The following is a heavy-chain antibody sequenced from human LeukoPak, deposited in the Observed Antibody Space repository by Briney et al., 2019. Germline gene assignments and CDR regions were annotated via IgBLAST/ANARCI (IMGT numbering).Heavy chain of an antibody. V-gene: IGHV3-7*01. CDR1: GFTFSSYW. Sequence: PGGSLRLSCAASGFTFSSYWMSWVRQAPGKGLEWVANIKQDGSEKYYVDSVKGRFTISRDNAKNSLYLQMNSLRAEDTAVHYCARARAYYYDSSGYPNYWGQGTLVTVSS. CDR2: IKQDGSEK. D-gene: IGHD3-22*01. CDR3: ARARAYYYDSSGYPNY. J-gene: IGHJ4*02.